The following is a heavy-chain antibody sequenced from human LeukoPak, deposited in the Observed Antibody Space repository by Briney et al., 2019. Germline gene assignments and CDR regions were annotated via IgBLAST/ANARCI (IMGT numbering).Heavy chain of an antibody. D-gene: IGHD1-14*01. Sequence: SETLSLTCTVSGGSISSSSYYWGWIRQPPGKGLEWIGSIYYSGSTYYSPSLKSRVTISVDTSKNQFSLKLSSVTAADTAVYYCARGGRYPGAFFDYWGQGTLVTVSS. CDR1: GGSISSSSYY. J-gene: IGHJ4*02. CDR2: IYYSGST. CDR3: ARGGRYPGAFFDY. V-gene: IGHV4-39*07.